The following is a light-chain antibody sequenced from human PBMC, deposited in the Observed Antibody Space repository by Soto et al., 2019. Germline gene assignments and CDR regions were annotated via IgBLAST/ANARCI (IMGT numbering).Light chain of an antibody. CDR2: DAS. Sequence: DIVLTQSPATLSLSPGDRATLPCRASQRIGDYLAWYQQRPGQAPRLLIYDASNRAAGTPARFSGSGSGSDYTLTISSLQPDDFAVYYCQQRYVWPITFGQGTRLDIK. CDR3: QQRYVWPIT. V-gene: IGKV3-11*01. J-gene: IGKJ5*01. CDR1: QRIGDY.